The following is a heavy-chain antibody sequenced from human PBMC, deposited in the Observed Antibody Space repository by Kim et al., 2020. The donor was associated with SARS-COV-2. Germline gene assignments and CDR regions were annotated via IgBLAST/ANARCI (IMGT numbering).Heavy chain of an antibody. CDR3: AKDRVGYYYGSGSRNYYYYGMDV. CDR2: ISWDGGST. V-gene: IGHV3-43*01. D-gene: IGHD3-10*01. Sequence: GGSLRLSCAASGFTFDDYTMHWVRQAPGKGLEWVSLISWDGGSTYYADSVKGRFTISRDNSKNSLYLQMNSLRTEDTALYYCAKDRVGYYYGSGSRNYYYYGMDVWGQGTTVTVSS. CDR1: GFTFDDYT. J-gene: IGHJ6*02.